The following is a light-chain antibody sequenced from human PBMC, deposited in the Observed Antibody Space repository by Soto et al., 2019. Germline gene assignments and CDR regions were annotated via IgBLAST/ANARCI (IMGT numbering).Light chain of an antibody. CDR2: GAS. J-gene: IGKJ4*01. CDR3: QQFGSSPLT. CDR1: QRISINF. Sequence: EFVLTQSPGTLSLSPGERATLSCRASQRISINFLAWCQQKPGQAPRLLIYGASNRATGIPDRFSGSGSGTDFTLTISSLEPEGFAVYYCQQFGSSPLTFGGGTKVDI. V-gene: IGKV3-20*01.